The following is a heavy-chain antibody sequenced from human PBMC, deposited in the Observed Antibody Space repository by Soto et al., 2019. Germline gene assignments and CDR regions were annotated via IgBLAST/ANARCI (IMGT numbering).Heavy chain of an antibody. Sequence: SETLSVTWTVSGGTISSGGYCWSRNRQHPGKGLEWIGYIYYSGSTYYNPSPKSRVTISVDTSKNQFSLKLSSMTAADTAVYYCASGITMVRGLFHWGQGTLVTVSS. CDR3: ASGITMVRGLFH. J-gene: IGHJ4*02. V-gene: IGHV4-31*02. CDR1: GGTISSGGYC. D-gene: IGHD3-10*01. CDR2: IYYSGST.